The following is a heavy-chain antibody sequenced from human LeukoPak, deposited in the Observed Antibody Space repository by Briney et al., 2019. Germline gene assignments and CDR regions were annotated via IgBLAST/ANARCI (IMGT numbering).Heavy chain of an antibody. J-gene: IGHJ6*03. CDR1: GFTFSSYG. D-gene: IGHD3-10*01. CDR2: IRYDGSNE. Sequence: GGSLRLSCAASGFTFSSYGMHWVRQAPGKGLEWVSFIRYDGSNEYYADSVRGRFTISRDNSKNTLYLQMNSLRAEDTAVYYCARSGIKMVRGLIIKSPYHMDVWGKGTTVTVSS. CDR3: ARSGIKMVRGLIIKSPYHMDV. V-gene: IGHV3-30*02.